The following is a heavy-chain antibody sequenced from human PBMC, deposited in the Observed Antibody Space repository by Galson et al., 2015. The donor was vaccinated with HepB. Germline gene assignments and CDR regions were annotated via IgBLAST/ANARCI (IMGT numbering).Heavy chain of an antibody. V-gene: IGHV3-7*01. J-gene: IGHJ4*02. CDR2: IKQDGNKQ. CDR3: ARGPGSGSYYSVSFVDY. CDR1: GFTLSDYW. Sequence: SLRLSCAVSGFTLSDYWMSWVRQAPGKGPEWVANIKQDGNKQNYVDSVKGRFIISRDNARNSLDLQMNSLRVDDTAVYYYARGPGSGSYYSVSFVDYWGQGTLVTVSS. D-gene: IGHD3-22*01.